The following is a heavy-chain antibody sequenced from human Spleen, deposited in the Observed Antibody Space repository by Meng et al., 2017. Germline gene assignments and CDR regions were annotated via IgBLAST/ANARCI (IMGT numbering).Heavy chain of an antibody. CDR3: ARFETVGVATGDH. CDR2: INSDSRYI. Sequence: EVQLVESGGGLVTPGGSLRLSCAASGFTLSSYSMNWVRQAPGKGLEWVSSINSDSRYIFYADSVKGRFTISRDNAKKSLYLQMNSLSPEDTAVYYCARFETVGVATGDHWGQAPWSPSPQ. J-gene: IGHJ1*01. V-gene: IGHV3-21*01. D-gene: IGHD2-15*01. CDR1: GFTLSSYS.